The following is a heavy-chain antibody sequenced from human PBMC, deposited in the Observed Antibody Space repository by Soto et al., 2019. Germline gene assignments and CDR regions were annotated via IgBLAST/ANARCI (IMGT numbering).Heavy chain of an antibody. Sequence: SETLSLTCTVSGGSISSYYWSWIRQPPGKGLEWIGYIYYSGSTNYNPSLKSRVTISVDTSKNQFSLKLSSVTAADTAVYYCARGVLNYYDSSGYSLYYSDYWGQGTLVTVSS. CDR3: ARGVLNYYDSSGYSLYYSDY. V-gene: IGHV4-59*01. D-gene: IGHD3-22*01. CDR1: GGSISSYY. J-gene: IGHJ4*02. CDR2: IYYSGST.